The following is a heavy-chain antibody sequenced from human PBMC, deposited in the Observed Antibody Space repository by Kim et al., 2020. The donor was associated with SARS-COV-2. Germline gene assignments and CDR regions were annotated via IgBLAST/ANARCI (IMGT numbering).Heavy chain of an antibody. V-gene: IGHV3-53*01. CDR2: IYTGGSA. CDR3: SRGRRGPRSLDV. D-gene: IGHD6-6*01. CDR1: GFTVSSNY. Sequence: GGSLRLSCAASGFTVSSNYMSWVRQAPGKRLEWVSFIYTGGSAHYTASVMGRFTISRDNTKNTLYLQMNSVRGEDTAVCYCSRGRRGPRSLDVWGQGTMVTVSS. J-gene: IGHJ3*01.